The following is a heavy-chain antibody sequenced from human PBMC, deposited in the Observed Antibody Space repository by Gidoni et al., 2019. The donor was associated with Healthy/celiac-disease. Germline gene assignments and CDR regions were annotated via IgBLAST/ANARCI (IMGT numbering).Heavy chain of an antibody. CDR2: IWYDGSNK. V-gene: IGHV3-33*01. D-gene: IGHD2-15*01. CDR3: ARDPTRYCSGGSCASMDV. Sequence: ASGFTFSSYGMHWVRQAPGKGLEWVAVIWYDGSNKYYADSVKGRFTISRDNSKNTLYLQMNSLRAEDTAVYYCARDPTRYCSGGSCASMDVWGKGTTVTVSS. CDR1: GFTFSSYG. J-gene: IGHJ6*03.